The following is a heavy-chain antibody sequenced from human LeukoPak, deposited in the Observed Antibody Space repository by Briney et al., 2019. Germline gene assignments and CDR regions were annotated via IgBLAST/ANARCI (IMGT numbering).Heavy chain of an antibody. CDR3: APGNGALDL. Sequence: GGSLLLSCDASGFNFSSHCKHRGRQAPGKGLVGGLRINTAGRNIICIASLKGRVTISLEKTKNKVLLQMNRLRAQDTGVYYCAPGNGALDLWGRGTLVIVSS. D-gene: IGHD1-1*01. V-gene: IGHV3-74*01. CDR2: INTAGRNI. CDR1: GFNFSSHC. J-gene: IGHJ2*01.